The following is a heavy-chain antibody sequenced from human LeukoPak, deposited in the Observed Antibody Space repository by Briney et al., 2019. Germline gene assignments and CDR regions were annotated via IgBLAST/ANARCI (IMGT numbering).Heavy chain of an antibody. CDR1: GGSISSGDYY. Sequence: TSETLSLTCTVSGGSISSGDYYWSWIRQPPGKGLEWIGYIYYSGSTYYNPSLKSRVTISVDTSKNQFSLKLSSVTAADTAVYYCARALHRRYYYMDVWGKGTTVTVSS. CDR2: IYYSGST. CDR3: ARALHRRYYYMDV. D-gene: IGHD3-16*02. J-gene: IGHJ6*03. V-gene: IGHV4-30-4*08.